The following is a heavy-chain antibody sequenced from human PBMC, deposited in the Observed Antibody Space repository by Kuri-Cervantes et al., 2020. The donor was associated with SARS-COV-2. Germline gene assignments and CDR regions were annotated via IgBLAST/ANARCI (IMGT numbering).Heavy chain of an antibody. CDR2: IYYSGST. V-gene: IGHV4-39*01. D-gene: IGHD2-2*02. CDR3: ARLGVVPAAIQIDY. CDR1: GGSISSSSYY. J-gene: IGHJ4*02. Sequence: SETLSLTCTVPGGSISSSSYYWGWIRQPPGKGLEWIGSIYYSGSTYYNPSLKSRVTISVDTSKNQFSLKLSSVTAADTAVYYCARLGVVPAAIQIDYWGQGALVTVSS.